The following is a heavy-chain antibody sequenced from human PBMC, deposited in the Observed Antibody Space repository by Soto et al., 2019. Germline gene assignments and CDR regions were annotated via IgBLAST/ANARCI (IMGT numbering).Heavy chain of an antibody. D-gene: IGHD2-2*02. Sequence: QVQLEQSAAEVKKPGSSVKVSCKASGGTFSSYTISWVRQAPGQGLEWMGRIIPILGIANYAQKFQGRVTITADKSTSTAYMELSSLISEDTAVYYCAMEYCSSTSCYRDYWGQGTLVTVSS. J-gene: IGHJ4*02. CDR1: GGTFSSYT. CDR3: AMEYCSSTSCYRDY. V-gene: IGHV1-69*02. CDR2: IIPILGIA.